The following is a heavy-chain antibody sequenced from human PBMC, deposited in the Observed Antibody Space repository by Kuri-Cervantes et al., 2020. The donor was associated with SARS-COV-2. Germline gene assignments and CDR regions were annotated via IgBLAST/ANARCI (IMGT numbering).Heavy chain of an antibody. Sequence: ASAMVSCKASGYTFSSYGISWVRQAPGQGLEWMGWISAYNGDTNYAQELQGRVTMTTDTSTSTAYMELRSLRSDDTAVYYCARDHEFGLPVDWGQGTLVTVSS. D-gene: IGHD3-10*01. V-gene: IGHV1-18*01. CDR2: ISAYNGDT. J-gene: IGHJ4*02. CDR1: GYTFSSYG. CDR3: ARDHEFGLPVD.